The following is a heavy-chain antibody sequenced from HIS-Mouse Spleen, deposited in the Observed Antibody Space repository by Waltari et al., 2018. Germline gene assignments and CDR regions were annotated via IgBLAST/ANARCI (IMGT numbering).Heavy chain of an antibody. J-gene: IGHJ2*01. V-gene: IGHV4-39*07. Sequence: QLQLQESGPGLVKPSETLSLTCTVSGDSISSSSYYWGWIRQPPGKGLEWIGSIYYSGSTYYTPSLKSRVTISVDPSKNQFSLKLSSVTAADTAVYYCAREIPYSSSWYDWYFDLWGRGTLVTVSS. CDR3: AREIPYSSSWYDWYFDL. CDR2: IYYSGST. CDR1: GDSISSSSYY. D-gene: IGHD6-13*01.